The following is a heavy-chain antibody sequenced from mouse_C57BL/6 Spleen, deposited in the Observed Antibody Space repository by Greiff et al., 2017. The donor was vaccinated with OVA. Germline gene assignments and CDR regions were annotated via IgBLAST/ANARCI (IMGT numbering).Heavy chain of an antibody. J-gene: IGHJ3*01. CDR3: ARRAAHAAWFAY. CDR1: GYTFTGYW. CDR2: ILPGSGST. V-gene: IGHV1-9*01. Sequence: QVQLQQSGAELMKPGASVKLSCKATGYTFTGYWIAWVKQRPGHGLEWIGEILPGSGSTHYNEKFKGKATFTADTSSKPAYMQLRSLTTEDSAIYYCARRAAHAAWFAYWGQGTLGTVSA. D-gene: IGHD3-2*02.